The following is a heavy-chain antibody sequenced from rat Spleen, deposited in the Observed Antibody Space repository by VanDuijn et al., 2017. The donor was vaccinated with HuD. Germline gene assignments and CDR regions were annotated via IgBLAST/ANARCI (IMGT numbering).Heavy chain of an antibody. CDR3: ARGPAVMDA. V-gene: IGHV2-13*01. CDR1: GFSLPRYG. Sequence: QVQLKESGPGLVQPSQTLSPTCTVSGFSLPRYGVIWVRQPPGKGREWMGGIWGNGNTMYNSALKSRLSISRDTSKSQVYLKMNSLQTEDTSTYYCARGPAVMDAWGQGASVTVSS. D-gene: IGHD1-4*01. CDR2: IWGNGNT. J-gene: IGHJ4*01.